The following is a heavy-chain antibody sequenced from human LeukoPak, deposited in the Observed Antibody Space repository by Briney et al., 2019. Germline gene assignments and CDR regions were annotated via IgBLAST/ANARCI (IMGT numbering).Heavy chain of an antibody. V-gene: IGHV3-74*01. CDR2: INSDGSNT. D-gene: IGHD6-19*01. CDR3: ARGVYSSGFYGMDV. J-gene: IGHJ6*02. CDR1: GFTFSSYG. Sequence: GGSLRLSCAASGFTFSSYGMHWVRQAPGKGLVWVSRINSDGSNTNYGDSVKGRFTISRDNAKNTLYLQMNSLRAEDTAVYYCARGVYSSGFYGMDVWGQGTTVTVSS.